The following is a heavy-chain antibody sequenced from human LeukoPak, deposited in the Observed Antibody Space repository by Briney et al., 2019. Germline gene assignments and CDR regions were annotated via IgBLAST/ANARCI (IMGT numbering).Heavy chain of an antibody. D-gene: IGHD4-23*01. CDR2: INPNSGGT. Sequence: GASVKVSCKASGYTFTGYYMHWVRQAPGQGLEWMGWINPNSGGTNYAQKFQGWVTMTRDTSISTAYMELSRLRSDDTAVYYCAREVGYGGKDFDYWGQGTLVTVSS. J-gene: IGHJ4*02. V-gene: IGHV1-2*04. CDR3: AREVGYGGKDFDY. CDR1: GYTFTGYY.